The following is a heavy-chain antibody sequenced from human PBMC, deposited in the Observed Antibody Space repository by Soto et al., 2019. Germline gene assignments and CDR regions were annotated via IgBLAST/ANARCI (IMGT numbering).Heavy chain of an antibody. J-gene: IGHJ4*02. CDR3: ARVADIVATIDY. D-gene: IGHD5-12*01. CDR2: INSDGSST. CDR1: GFTFSSYW. Sequence: GGSLRLSCAASGFTFSSYWMHWVRQAPGKGLVWVSRINSDGSSTSYADSVKGRFTISRDNAKNTLYLQMNSLRAEDTAVYYCARVADIVATIDYWGQGTLVTVSS. V-gene: IGHV3-74*01.